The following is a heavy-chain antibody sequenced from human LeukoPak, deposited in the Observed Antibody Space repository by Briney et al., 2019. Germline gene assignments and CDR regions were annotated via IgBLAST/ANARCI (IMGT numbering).Heavy chain of an antibody. Sequence: ASVKVSCKASGYTFTSYDFNWLRQATGQGPEWMGWMNPNSGATGYAQKFQGRVTMTRSASINTAYMELTNLRSEDTAVYYCATYYYDSSGSRGFDYWGQGTLVTVSS. D-gene: IGHD3-22*01. CDR1: GYTFTSYD. CDR2: MNPNSGAT. J-gene: IGHJ4*02. V-gene: IGHV1-8*01. CDR3: ATYYYDSSGSRGFDY.